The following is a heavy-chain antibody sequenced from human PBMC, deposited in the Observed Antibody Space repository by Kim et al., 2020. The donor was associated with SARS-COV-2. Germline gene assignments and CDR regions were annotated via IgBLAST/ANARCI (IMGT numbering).Heavy chain of an antibody. D-gene: IGHD1-1*01. Sequence: GGSTNYADTVKSRFSISRGNAKNTLYRQRNSLRDEGTAVYYCASTSWIGWGQRTLVTVSS. CDR2: GGST. CDR3: ASTSWIG. V-gene: IGHV3-74*01. J-gene: IGHJ4*02.